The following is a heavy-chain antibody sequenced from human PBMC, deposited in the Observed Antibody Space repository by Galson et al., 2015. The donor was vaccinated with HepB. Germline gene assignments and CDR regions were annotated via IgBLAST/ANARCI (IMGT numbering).Heavy chain of an antibody. CDR2: IYWDDDK. CDR1: GFSLSTSGMR. Sequence: PALVKPTQTLTLTCTFSGFSLSTSGMRVSWIRQPPGKALEWLARIYWDDDKFYSTSLKTRLTISKDTSKNQVVLTMTNMDPVDTATYYCALQGVFSGYYTYFDYWGQGTLVTVSS. CDR3: ALQGVFSGYYTYFDY. V-gene: IGHV2-70*04. D-gene: IGHD3-3*01. J-gene: IGHJ4*02.